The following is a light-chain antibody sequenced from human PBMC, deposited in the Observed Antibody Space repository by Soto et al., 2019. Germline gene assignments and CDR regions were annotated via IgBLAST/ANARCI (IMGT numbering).Light chain of an antibody. V-gene: IGLV2-14*01. CDR2: EVS. CDR3: SAYTSSSTLYV. Sequence: QSALTQPASVSGSPGQSITISCTGTSSDVGGYNYVSWYQQHPGKAPKLMIYEVSNRLSGVSNRFSGSKSGNTASLTISGLQAEDEAAYYSSAYTSSSTLYVFGTGTKLTVL. J-gene: IGLJ1*01. CDR1: SSDVGGYNY.